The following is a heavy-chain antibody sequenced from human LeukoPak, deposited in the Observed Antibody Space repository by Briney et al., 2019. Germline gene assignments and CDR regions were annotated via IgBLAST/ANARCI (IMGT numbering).Heavy chain of an antibody. D-gene: IGHD3-10*01. CDR3: ARIAAYYYGSGSYYNFNWFDP. CDR2: INHSGST. V-gene: IGHV4-34*01. J-gene: IGHJ5*02. Sequence: SETLSPTCAVYGGSFSGYYWSWIRQPPGKGLEWIGEINHSGSTNYNPSLKSRVTMSVDTSKNQFSLKLSSVTAADTAVYYCARIAAYYYGSGSYYNFNWFDPWGQGTLVTVSS. CDR1: GGSFSGYY.